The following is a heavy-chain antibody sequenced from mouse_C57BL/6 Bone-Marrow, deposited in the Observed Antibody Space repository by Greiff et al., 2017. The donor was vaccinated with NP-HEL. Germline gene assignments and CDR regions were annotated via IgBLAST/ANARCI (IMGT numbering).Heavy chain of an antibody. CDR3: ARSIYYDYADDPFYAMDY. CDR1: GFTFPDPY. D-gene: IGHD2-4*01. Sequence: EVMLVESGGGLVQPGGSLSLSCAASGFTFPDPYLSWFRRPPGKALEWLGFIRNKANGYTTEYSASVKGRFTISRDNSQSILYLQMNALRAEDSATYYCARSIYYDYADDPFYAMDYWGQGTSVTVSS. V-gene: IGHV7-3*01. CDR2: IRNKANGYTT. J-gene: IGHJ4*01.